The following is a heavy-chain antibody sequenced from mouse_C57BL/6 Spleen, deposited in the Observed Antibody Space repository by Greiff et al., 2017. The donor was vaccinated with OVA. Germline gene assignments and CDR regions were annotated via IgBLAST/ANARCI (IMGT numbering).Heavy chain of an antibody. V-gene: IGHV1-52*01. CDR2: IDPSDSET. D-gene: IGHD1-1*01. Sequence: QVQLKQPGAELVRPGSSVKLSCKASGYTFTSYWMHWVKQRPIQGLEWIGNIDPSDSETYYNQKFKDKATLTVDKSSSTAYMQLSSLTSEDSAVYSCARRWVVEDWYIDVWGTGTTVTVSS. CDR1: GYTFTSYW. CDR3: ARRWVVEDWYIDV. J-gene: IGHJ1*03.